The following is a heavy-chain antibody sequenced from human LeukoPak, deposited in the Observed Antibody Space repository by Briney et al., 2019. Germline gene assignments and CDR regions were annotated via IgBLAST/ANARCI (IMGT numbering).Heavy chain of an antibody. CDR2: INHSGST. CDR3: AREVQLATNWFDP. Sequence: SETLSLTCAVYGGSFSGYYWSWIRQPPGKGLEWIGEINHSGSTNYNPSLKSRVTISVDTSKNQFSLKVNSVTAADTAVYYCAREVQLATNWFDPWGQGTLVTVSS. CDR1: GGSFSGYY. V-gene: IGHV4-34*01. J-gene: IGHJ5*02. D-gene: IGHD1-1*01.